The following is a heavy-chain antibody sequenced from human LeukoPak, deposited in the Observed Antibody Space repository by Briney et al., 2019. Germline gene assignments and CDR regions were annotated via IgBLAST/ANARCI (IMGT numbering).Heavy chain of an antibody. D-gene: IGHD4-23*01. V-gene: IGHV4-59*01. CDR3: ARGARWSDY. Sequence: SETLSLTCTVSGGSISNYFWSWIRQPPGKGLEWIGNFYYSGSTNYNPSLKSRVTISVDTSKNQFSLKMTSVTAADTAVYYCARGARWSDYWGQGTLVTVSS. CDR2: FYYSGST. J-gene: IGHJ4*02. CDR1: GGSISNYF.